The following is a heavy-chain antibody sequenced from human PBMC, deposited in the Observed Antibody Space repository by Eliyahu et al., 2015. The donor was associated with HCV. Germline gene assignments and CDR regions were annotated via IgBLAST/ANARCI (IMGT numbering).Heavy chain of an antibody. J-gene: IGHJ3*02. V-gene: IGHV3-30*03. CDR1: GFTFSSYG. CDR2: ISYDGSNK. Sequence: QVQLVESGGGVVQPGRSLRLSCAASGFTFSSYGMHWVRQAPGKGLEWVAVISYDGSNKYYADSVKGRFTISRDNSKNTLYLQMNSLRAEDTAVYYCASAGTGYSSGWYSHLLDYAFDIWGQGTMVTVSS. CDR3: ASAGTGYSSGWYSHLLDYAFDI. D-gene: IGHD6-19*01.